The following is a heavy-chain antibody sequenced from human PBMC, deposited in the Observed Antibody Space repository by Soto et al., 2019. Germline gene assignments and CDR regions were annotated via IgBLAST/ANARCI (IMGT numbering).Heavy chain of an antibody. CDR3: ARVGSSGWYPEY. V-gene: IGHV4-34*01. CDR2: IDHSGTT. J-gene: IGHJ4*02. CDR1: GGSFSGYS. D-gene: IGHD6-19*01. Sequence: SETLSLTCAVYGGSFSGYSWTWIRQPPGRGLEWIGEIDHSGTTNYNPSLKSRVTFSVDTSKNQFSLSLSSVTAADTAVYYCARVGSSGWYPEYWGQGTLVTVSS.